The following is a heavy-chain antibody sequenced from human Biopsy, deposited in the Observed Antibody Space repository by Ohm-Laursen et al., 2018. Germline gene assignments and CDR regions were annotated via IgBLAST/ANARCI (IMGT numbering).Heavy chain of an antibody. CDR1: GASMTGYF. J-gene: IGHJ3*01. CDR2: IYTIGDT. D-gene: IGHD3-3*01. Sequence: SDTLSLTCTVSGASMTGYFWTWVRQPAGKGLEWIGHIYTIGDTTYNPSLESRVTMSLDTSENQFSLKMTSLTAADTAVYFCAREDVGLLRALDLWGQGTMVTVSS. V-gene: IGHV4-4*07. CDR3: AREDVGLLRALDL.